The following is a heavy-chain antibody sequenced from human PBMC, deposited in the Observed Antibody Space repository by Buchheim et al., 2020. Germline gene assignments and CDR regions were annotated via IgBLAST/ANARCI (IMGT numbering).Heavy chain of an antibody. V-gene: IGHV4-34*01. Sequence: QVQIQQWGAGLLKPSETLSLTCAVYGGSFSGYYWSWIRQPPGKGLEWIGEINHSGSTNYNPSLKSRVTISVDTSKNQFSLKLSSVTAADTAVYYCARERSYSSSWYYYYYGMDVWGQGTT. CDR2: INHSGST. D-gene: IGHD6-13*01. J-gene: IGHJ6*02. CDR1: GGSFSGYY. CDR3: ARERSYSSSWYYYYYGMDV.